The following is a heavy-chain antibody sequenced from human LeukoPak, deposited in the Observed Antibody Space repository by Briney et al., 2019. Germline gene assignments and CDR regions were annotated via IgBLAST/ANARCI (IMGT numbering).Heavy chain of an antibody. CDR1: GFTFSDYY. J-gene: IGHJ4*02. Sequence: PGGSLRLSCAASGFTFSDYYMTWIRQAPGKGLVWVSRINGDGRSTTYADSVRGRFIISRDNAKNMLYLQVNSLRAEDTALYYCARDIAVSGNFFDYWGQGTLVTVSS. CDR3: ARDIAVSGNFFDY. D-gene: IGHD6-19*01. V-gene: IGHV3-74*01. CDR2: INGDGRST.